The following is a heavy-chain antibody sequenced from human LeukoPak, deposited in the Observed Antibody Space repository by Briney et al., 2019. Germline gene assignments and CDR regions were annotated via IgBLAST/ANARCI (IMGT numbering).Heavy chain of an antibody. J-gene: IGHJ4*02. CDR2: ISTYDDNI. Sequence: ASVKVSCKASGYTFTTYGLSWVRQAPGQGLEWLGWISTYDDNIKYAQSLQGRLTLTIDTSTSTAYMELRNLRSDDTAVYYCARDHSGSCQLFDYWGQGTLVTVSS. D-gene: IGHD6-13*01. CDR3: ARDHSGSCQLFDY. V-gene: IGHV1-18*01. CDR1: GYTFTTYG.